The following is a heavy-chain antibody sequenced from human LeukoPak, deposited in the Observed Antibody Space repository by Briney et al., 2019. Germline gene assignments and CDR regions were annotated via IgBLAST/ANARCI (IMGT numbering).Heavy chain of an antibody. CDR3: ARTLRTFNWFDP. Sequence: GGSLRLSCGASGFTFSNYWMSWVRQAPGKGLERVANMKEDGSEEYYVDSVKGRFTISRDNAKNSLYLQMNSLRAEDTAVYYCARTLRTFNWFDPWGQGTLVTVSS. D-gene: IGHD3-16*01. CDR2: MKEDGSEE. V-gene: IGHV3-7*01. CDR1: GFTFSNYW. J-gene: IGHJ5*02.